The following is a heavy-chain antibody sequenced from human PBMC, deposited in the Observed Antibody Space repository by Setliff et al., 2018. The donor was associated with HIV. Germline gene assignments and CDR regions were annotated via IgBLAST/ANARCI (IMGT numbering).Heavy chain of an antibody. J-gene: IGHJ6*04. D-gene: IGHD3-16*02. CDR2: ISGSGGSP. Sequence: GGSLRLSCAASGFTFSSFAMTWVRQAPGKGLEWVSTISGSGGSPYYTDSVKGRFTISRDNSKNTLFLQMNGLRAEDTAVYFCAKDGGVWGSYQDVWGKGTTVTVSS. V-gene: IGHV3-23*01. CDR3: AKDGGVWGSYQDV. CDR1: GFTFSSFA.